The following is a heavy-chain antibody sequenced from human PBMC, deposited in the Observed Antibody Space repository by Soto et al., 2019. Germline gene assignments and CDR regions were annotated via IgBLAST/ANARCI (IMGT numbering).Heavy chain of an antibody. D-gene: IGHD3-10*01. V-gene: IGHV4-39*01. Sequence: PSETLSLTCTVSGGSISSGSYYWGWIRQPPGKGLEWIGSIYYSGSTYYNPSLKSRVTMSVDTSNNQFSLKLSSVTAADTAVYYCARHILGSPYYSASGGNWFDPWGQGTLVTVSS. CDR2: IYYSGST. J-gene: IGHJ5*02. CDR3: ARHILGSPYYSASGGNWFDP. CDR1: GGSISSGSYY.